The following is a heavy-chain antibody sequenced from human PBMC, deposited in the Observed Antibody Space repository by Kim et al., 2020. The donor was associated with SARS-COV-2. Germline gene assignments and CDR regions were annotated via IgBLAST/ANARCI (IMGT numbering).Heavy chain of an antibody. D-gene: IGHD1-26*01. CDR3: ARVVGATRLLDY. Sequence: NYAQKFQGRVTITADESTSTAYMELSSLRSEDTAVYYCARVVGATRLLDYWGQGTLVTVSS. V-gene: IGHV1-69*01. J-gene: IGHJ4*02.